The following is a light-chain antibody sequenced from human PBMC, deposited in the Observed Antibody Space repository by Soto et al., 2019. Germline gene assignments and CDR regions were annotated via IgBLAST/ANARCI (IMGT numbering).Light chain of an antibody. CDR1: QIIRTD. J-gene: IGKJ5*01. CDR3: QQYRMSPNT. Sequence: EVVMTQSPATLSVSPGERATLSCRASQIIRTDLAWYQQKPGQAPSLLIFSASTRATGVPARFSGSGSGTDFSLTIRGLKPEDFAVYYCQQYRMSPNTFGQGTRLEIK. V-gene: IGKV3-15*01. CDR2: SAS.